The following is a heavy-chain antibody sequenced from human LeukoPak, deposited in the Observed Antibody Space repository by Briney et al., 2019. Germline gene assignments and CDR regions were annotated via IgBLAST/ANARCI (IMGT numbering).Heavy chain of an antibody. V-gene: IGHV3-7*01. J-gene: IGHJ4*02. CDR2: INPYGSDT. CDR1: GFTFNSYW. D-gene: IGHD1-26*01. CDR3: ARLIVGAIDY. Sequence: GGSLRLSCAASGFTFNSYWMWWVRQASGKGLEWVANINPYGSDTYYADSVKGRFTISRDNAENSLYLQMNSLRAEDTAVYYCARLIVGAIDYWGQGTLVTVSS.